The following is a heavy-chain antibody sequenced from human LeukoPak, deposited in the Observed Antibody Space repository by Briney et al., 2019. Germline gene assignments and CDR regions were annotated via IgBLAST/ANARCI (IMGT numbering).Heavy chain of an antibody. CDR2: ISSSSSYI. CDR1: GFTFNGYS. Sequence: GGSLRLSCTASGFTFNGYSMNWVRQAPGKGLEWVSSISSSSSYIYYADSVKGRFTISRNNPKNSLYLQMNSLRAEDTAVYYCARNRGDPSYFDYWGQGTLVTVSS. J-gene: IGHJ4*02. D-gene: IGHD4-17*01. V-gene: IGHV3-21*01. CDR3: ARNRGDPSYFDY.